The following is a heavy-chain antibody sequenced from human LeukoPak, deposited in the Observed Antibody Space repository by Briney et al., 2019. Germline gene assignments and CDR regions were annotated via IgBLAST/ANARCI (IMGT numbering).Heavy chain of an antibody. J-gene: IGHJ4*02. D-gene: IGHD7-27*01. CDR1: GLTFSSYG. Sequence: PGGSLRLSCAASGLTFSSYGMHWVRQAPGKGLEWVAVIWYDGSNKYYADSVKGRFTISRDSSKNTLYLQMNSLRVEDTAVYYCARDLGYIDYWGQGTLVTASS. CDR2: IWYDGSNK. V-gene: IGHV3-33*01. CDR3: ARDLGYIDY.